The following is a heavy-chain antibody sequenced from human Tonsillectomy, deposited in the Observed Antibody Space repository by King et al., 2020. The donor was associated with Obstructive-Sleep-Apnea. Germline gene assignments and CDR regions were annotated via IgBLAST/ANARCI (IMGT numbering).Heavy chain of an antibody. V-gene: IGHV3-23*04. D-gene: IGHD6-19*01. Sequence: VQLVESGGGLVQPGGSLRLSCAASGFTFSSYAMSWVRQAPGKGLEWGSAISGSGGSTYYADSVNGRVTISRGNSKNTLYRQMNSLRAEDTAVYYCAKDSRIAVAVTTHFDYWGQGTLVTVSS. CDR1: GFTFSSYA. CDR3: AKDSRIAVAVTTHFDY. CDR2: ISGSGGST. J-gene: IGHJ4*02.